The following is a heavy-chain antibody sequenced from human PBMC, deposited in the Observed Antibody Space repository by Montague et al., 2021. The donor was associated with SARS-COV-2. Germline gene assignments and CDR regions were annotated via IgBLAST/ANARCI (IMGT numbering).Heavy chain of an antibody. D-gene: IGHD3-10*01. CDR1: GGSISNYY. Sequence: SETLSLTCTVSGGSISNYYWSWIRQPPGKGLEWIGYIYYSGSTNYNPSLKSRATISVDTSKNQFSLTLSSVTAADTAVYYCARARRGYYCGLGVSYHFDYWAQGTLVTVSS. CDR2: IYYSGST. J-gene: IGHJ4*02. CDR3: ARARRGYYCGLGVSYHFDY. V-gene: IGHV4-59*01.